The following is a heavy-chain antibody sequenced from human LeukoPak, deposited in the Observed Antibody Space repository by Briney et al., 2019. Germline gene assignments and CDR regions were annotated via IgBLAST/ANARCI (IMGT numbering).Heavy chain of an antibody. CDR3: AFLSICIGGSCYHDY. J-gene: IGHJ4*02. CDR1: GYTFTGYY. V-gene: IGHV1-2*06. CDR2: INPNSGGT. D-gene: IGHD2-15*01. Sequence: ASVKVSCKASGYTFTGYYMHWVRQAPGQGLEWMGRINPNSGGTNYAQKFQGRVTMTRDTSISTAYMELSRLRSDDTAVYYCAFLSICIGGSCYHDYWGQGTLVTVSS.